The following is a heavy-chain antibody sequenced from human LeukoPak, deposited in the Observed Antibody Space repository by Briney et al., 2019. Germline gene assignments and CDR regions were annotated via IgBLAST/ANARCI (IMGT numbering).Heavy chain of an antibody. V-gene: IGHV3-48*03. Sequence: VGSLRLSCAASGFTFSSYEMSWVRQAPGKGLEWVSYISSSGSTIYYADSVKGRFTISRDNAKNSLYLQMNSLRAEDTAVYYCARDGDSSGYYDLGYWGQGTLVTVSS. CDR2: ISSSGSTI. J-gene: IGHJ4*02. CDR1: GFTFSSYE. D-gene: IGHD3-22*01. CDR3: ARDGDSSGYYDLGY.